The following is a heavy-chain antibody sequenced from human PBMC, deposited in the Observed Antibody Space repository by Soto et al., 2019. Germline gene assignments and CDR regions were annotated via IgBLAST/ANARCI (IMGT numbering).Heavy chain of an antibody. CDR3: ASLDAFDI. Sequence: QVQLQEWGAGLLKPSETLSLTCAVYGGSLSGYYWSWIRQPPGKGLQWIGEINHSGSTNYNPSLKRRVTISVDTSKNQFSLKLSSVTAADTAVYYCASLDAFDIWGQGTMVTVSS. CDR2: INHSGST. CDR1: GGSLSGYY. J-gene: IGHJ3*02. V-gene: IGHV4-34*01.